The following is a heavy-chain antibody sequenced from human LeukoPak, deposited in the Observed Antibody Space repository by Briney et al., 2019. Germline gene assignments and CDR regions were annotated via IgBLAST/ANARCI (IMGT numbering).Heavy chain of an antibody. V-gene: IGHV4-4*07. CDR1: GGSISSYY. J-gene: IGHJ4*02. Sequence: SETLSLTCTVSGGSISSYYWSWIRQPAGKGLEWIGRIYTSGSTNYNPSLKSRVTMSVDTSKNQFSLKLSSVTAADTAVYYCARVYYDSSGYYYEEEYYFDYWGQGTLVTVSS. D-gene: IGHD3-22*01. CDR3: ARVYYDSSGYYYEEEYYFDY. CDR2: IYTSGST.